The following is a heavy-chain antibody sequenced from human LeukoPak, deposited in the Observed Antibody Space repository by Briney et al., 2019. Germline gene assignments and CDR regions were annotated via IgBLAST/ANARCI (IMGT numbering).Heavy chain of an antibody. CDR1: GFTFSSYW. CDR2: IMQDGSEK. D-gene: IGHD2-2*01. V-gene: IGHV3-7*03. Sequence: GGSLRLSCAASGFTFSSYWMSWVRQAPGKGLEWVANIMQDGSEKYYVDSVKGRFTISRDNSKNTLYLQMNSLRAEDTAVYYCAKGIVVVPAHALDYWGQGTLVTVSS. CDR3: AKGIVVVPAHALDY. J-gene: IGHJ4*02.